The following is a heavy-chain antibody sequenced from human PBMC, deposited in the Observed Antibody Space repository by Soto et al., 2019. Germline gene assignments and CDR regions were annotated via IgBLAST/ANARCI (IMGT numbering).Heavy chain of an antibody. CDR1: ISSSSYY. CDR2: IFHDGTA. V-gene: IGHV4-39*07. J-gene: IGHJ4*02. D-gene: IGHD3-10*01. Sequence: ISSSSYYWGWIRQSPQRGLEYIGEIFHDGTANYYPSFERRVAMSVDTSRNQFSLKLTSVTAADTAVYFCARLVYDTRLNYMYFDFWGPGTLVTVSS. CDR3: ARLVYDTRLNYMYFDF.